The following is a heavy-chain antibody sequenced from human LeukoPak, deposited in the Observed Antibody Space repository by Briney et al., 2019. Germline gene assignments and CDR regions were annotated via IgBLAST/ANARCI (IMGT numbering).Heavy chain of an antibody. D-gene: IGHD3-22*01. J-gene: IGHJ6*03. CDR1: GYTFISYY. CDR3: ARGVRYYYDSSGSAVYYYYMDV. CDR2: INPSGGST. V-gene: IGHV1-46*01. Sequence: ASVKVSCKASGYTFISYYMHWVRQAPGQGLEWLGMINPSGGSTSYAQKFQGRVTMTRDTSTSTVYMELSSLRSEDTAVYYCARGVRYYYDSSGSAVYYYYMDVWGEGTTVTISS.